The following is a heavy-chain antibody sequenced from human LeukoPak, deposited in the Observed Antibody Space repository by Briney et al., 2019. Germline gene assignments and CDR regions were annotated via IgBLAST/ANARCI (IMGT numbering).Heavy chain of an antibody. J-gene: IGHJ4*02. CDR1: GYTFTSYD. Sequence: ASVTVSCKASGYTFTSYDINWVRQATGQGLEWMGWISGYNGNTNYAQKSQGRVTMTTDTSTNAAHMELRSLRSDDTAVYYCARDCGYQCLFDYWGQGTLVTVSS. CDR2: ISGYNGNT. V-gene: IGHV1-18*01. CDR3: ARDCGYQCLFDY. D-gene: IGHD5-12*01.